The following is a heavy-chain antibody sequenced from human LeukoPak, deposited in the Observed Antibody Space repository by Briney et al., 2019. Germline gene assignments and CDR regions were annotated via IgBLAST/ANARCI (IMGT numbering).Heavy chain of an antibody. D-gene: IGHD4-17*01. CDR1: GFTFSSYA. V-gene: IGHV3-30-3*01. Sequence: GGSLRLACAASGFTFSSYAMHWVRQAPGKGLEWVAVISYDGSNKYYADSVKGRFTISRDNSKNTLYLQMNSLRAEDTAVYYCASPSNYGDVYRGQGTLVTVSS. CDR2: ISYDGSNK. CDR3: ASPSNYGDVY. J-gene: IGHJ4*02.